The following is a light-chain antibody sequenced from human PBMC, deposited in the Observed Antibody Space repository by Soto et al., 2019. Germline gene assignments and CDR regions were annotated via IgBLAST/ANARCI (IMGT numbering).Light chain of an antibody. CDR3: MQSVQLPIT. CDR2: EVS. V-gene: IGKV2D-29*01. J-gene: IGKJ5*01. Sequence: DVVMTQTPLSLSVTPGQPASICFNSTQSRLLGDGKTYLYWYLQKSGQPPQLLIYEVSNRFSGVPDRFSGSRSGTDFTLKISRVEAEDVGVYYCMQSVQLPITFGQGTRLEI. CDR1: QSRLLGDGKTY.